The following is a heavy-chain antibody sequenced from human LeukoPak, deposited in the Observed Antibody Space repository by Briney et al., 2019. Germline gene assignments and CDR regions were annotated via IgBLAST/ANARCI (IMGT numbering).Heavy chain of an antibody. D-gene: IGHD3-9*01. V-gene: IGHV3-48*02. CDR2: IRTTAEGAKYA. CDR1: GFSFTDYP. J-gene: IGHJ4*02. CDR3: ATDQRYAFDY. Sequence: PGGSLRLSCATSGFSFTDYPMNGVPQAPGKGLEWISNIRTTAEGAKYAYYADSVKGRVTISRDDGKNTLYLHMNSLQDDDTAVYYCATDQRYAFDYWGQGILVTVSS.